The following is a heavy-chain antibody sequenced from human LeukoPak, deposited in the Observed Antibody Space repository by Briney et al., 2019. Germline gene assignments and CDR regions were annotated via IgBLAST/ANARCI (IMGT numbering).Heavy chain of an antibody. Sequence: SETLSLTCAVYGGSFSGYYWSWIRQPPGKGLEWIGYIYYSGSTNYNPSLKSRVTISVDTSKNQFSLKLSSVTAADTAVYYCARLLNGYFDYWGQGTLVTVSS. CDR2: IYYSGST. D-gene: IGHD2-8*01. J-gene: IGHJ4*02. CDR3: ARLLNGYFDY. V-gene: IGHV4-59*01. CDR1: GGSFSGYY.